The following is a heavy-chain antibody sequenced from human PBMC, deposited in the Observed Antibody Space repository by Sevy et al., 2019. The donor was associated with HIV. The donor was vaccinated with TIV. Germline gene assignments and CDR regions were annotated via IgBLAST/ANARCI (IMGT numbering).Heavy chain of an antibody. CDR1: GFTFGNFA. D-gene: IGHD2-8*02. CDR3: AKSPTGSESKPDY. J-gene: IGHJ4*02. CDR2: IYHSGGTT. V-gene: IGHV3-23*05. Sequence: GGSLRLSCAASGFTFGNFAMIWARQAPGKGLEWLSSIYHSGGTTYIVDSVKGRFTISRDNSKNTLYLQMYNLRADDTAIYCCAKSPTGSESKPDYWGQGTLVTVSS.